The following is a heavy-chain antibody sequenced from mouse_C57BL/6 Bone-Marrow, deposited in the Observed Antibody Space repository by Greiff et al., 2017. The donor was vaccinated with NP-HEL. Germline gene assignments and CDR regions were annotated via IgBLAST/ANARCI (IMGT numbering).Heavy chain of an antibody. CDR1: GFNIKDDY. CDR3: TTSPLRKNY. V-gene: IGHV14-4*01. J-gene: IGHJ2*01. D-gene: IGHD1-1*01. CDR2: IDPENGDT. Sequence: VQLQQSGAELVRPGASVKLSCTASGFNIKDDYMHWVKQRPEQGLEWIGWIDPENGDTEYASKFQGKATITADTSSNTAYLQLSSLTSEDTAVYDCTTSPLRKNYWGQGTTLTVSS.